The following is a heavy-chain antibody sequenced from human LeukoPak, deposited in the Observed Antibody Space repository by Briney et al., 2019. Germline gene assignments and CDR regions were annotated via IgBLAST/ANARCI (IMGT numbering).Heavy chain of an antibody. CDR3: ARHDRLRFDY. CDR2: ICYSGST. J-gene: IGHJ4*02. Sequence: SETLSLTCTVSGGSISSYYWSWIRQPPGKGLEWIGYICYSGSTNYNPSLKSRVTISVDTSKNQFSLKLSSVTAADTAVYYCARHDRLRFDYWGQGTLVTVSS. CDR1: GGSISSYY. V-gene: IGHV4-59*08. D-gene: IGHD4-17*01.